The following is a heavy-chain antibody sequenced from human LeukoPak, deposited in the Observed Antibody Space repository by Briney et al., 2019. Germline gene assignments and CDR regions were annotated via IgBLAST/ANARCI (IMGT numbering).Heavy chain of an antibody. V-gene: IGHV4-39*07. CDR2: IYHSGTT. J-gene: IGHJ5*02. Sequence: SETLSLTCTVSGASISGSAYYWDWIRQPPGKGLEWIGSIYHSGTTYYNPSLKSRVTISVDTSENQFSLKLNSVTAADTAVYYCARDGSYYRDWFDPWGQGTLVTVS. CDR3: ARDGSYYRDWFDP. D-gene: IGHD1-26*01. CDR1: GASISGSAYY.